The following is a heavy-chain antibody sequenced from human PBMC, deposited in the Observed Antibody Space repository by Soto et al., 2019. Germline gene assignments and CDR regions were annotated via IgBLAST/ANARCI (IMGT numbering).Heavy chain of an antibody. CDR2: IYYSGST. CDR1: GGSISSGGYY. Sequence: SETLSLTCTVSGGSISSGGYYWSWIRQHPGKGLEWIGYIYYSGSTYYNPSLKSRVTISVDTSKNQFSLKLSSVTAADTAVYYCARVVRRNGAKDKSDYYDDPSHAFDIWGQGTMVTVSS. CDR3: ARVVRRNGAKDKSDYYDDPSHAFDI. V-gene: IGHV4-31*03. J-gene: IGHJ3*02. D-gene: IGHD3-22*01.